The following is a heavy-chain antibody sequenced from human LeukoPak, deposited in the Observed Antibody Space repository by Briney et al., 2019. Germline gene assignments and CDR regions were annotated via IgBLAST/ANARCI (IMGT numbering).Heavy chain of an antibody. V-gene: IGHV4-39*07. CDR1: GGSISSSSYY. Sequence: PSETLSLTCTVSGGSISSSSYYWGWVRQPPGKGLEWIGSIYYSGSTYYNPSLKSRVTISVDTSKNQFSLKLSSVTAADTAVYYCARGPPMSYFDYWGQGTLVTVSS. CDR2: IYYSGST. J-gene: IGHJ4*02. CDR3: ARGPPMSYFDY.